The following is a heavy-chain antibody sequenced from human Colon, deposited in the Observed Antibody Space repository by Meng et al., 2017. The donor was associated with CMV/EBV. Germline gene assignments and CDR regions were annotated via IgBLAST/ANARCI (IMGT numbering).Heavy chain of an antibody. CDR3: ARGIPDF. J-gene: IGHJ4*02. V-gene: IGHV1-8*01. D-gene: IGHD3/OR15-3a*01. CDR2: MKPNSGDT. CDR1: GYTFTSNA. Sequence: KVACKYAGYTFTSNAINWVRQATGQGLEWMGWMKPNSGDTGYAPNFQGRITMTRNTSINTAYMELRSLTNEDTAIYYCARGIPDFWGQGTLVTVSS.